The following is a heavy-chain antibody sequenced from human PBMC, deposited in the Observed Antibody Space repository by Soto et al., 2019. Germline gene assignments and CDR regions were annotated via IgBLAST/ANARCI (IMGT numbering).Heavy chain of an antibody. CDR2: ISSSSDHI. D-gene: IGHD6-19*01. Sequence: GGSLRLSCAASGFTFTTYSMNWVRQAPGKGLEWVSIISSSSDHIFSADSLKGRFTISRDNAKNSLYLQMNSLRAEDTAVYYCARSPVASAIDYWGQGTLVTVSS. CDR3: ARSPVASAIDY. CDR1: GFTFTTYS. J-gene: IGHJ4*02. V-gene: IGHV3-21*01.